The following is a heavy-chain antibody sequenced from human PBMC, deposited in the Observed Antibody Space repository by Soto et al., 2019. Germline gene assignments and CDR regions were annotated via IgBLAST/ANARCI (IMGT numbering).Heavy chain of an antibody. CDR3: ARDWSVELPNSHWYFDL. D-gene: IGHD3-3*01. CDR1: GGSLSSYA. Sequence: SVEVCCKDSGGSLSSYASRWVRQATKQGLEWMGGIIPIFGTANYAQKFQGRVTITADESTSTAYMELSSLRSEDTAVYYCARDWSVELPNSHWYFDLWGRGTLVTVSS. V-gene: IGHV1-69*13. CDR2: IIPIFGTA. J-gene: IGHJ2*01.